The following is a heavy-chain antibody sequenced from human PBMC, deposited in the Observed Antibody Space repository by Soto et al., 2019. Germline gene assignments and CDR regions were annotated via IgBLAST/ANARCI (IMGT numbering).Heavy chain of an antibody. J-gene: IGHJ3*02. CDR1: GYTVTIYG. V-gene: IGHV1-18*01. CDR2: ISAYNGNT. Sequence: GASVKVSCKASGYTVTIYGISWVRQAPGQGLEWMGWISAYNGNTNYAQKLQGRVTITADKSTSTAYMELSSLRSEDTAVYYCARGFSYCGGDCLDAFDIWGQGTMVTVSS. CDR3: ARGFSYCGGDCLDAFDI. D-gene: IGHD2-21*02.